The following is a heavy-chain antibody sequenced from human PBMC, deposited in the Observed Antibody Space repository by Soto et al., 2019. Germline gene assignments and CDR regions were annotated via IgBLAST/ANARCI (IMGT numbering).Heavy chain of an antibody. CDR2: TYYSSKWYN. J-gene: IGHJ5*02. V-gene: IGHV6-1*01. CDR3: ARGWLQTCFDP. CDR1: GDSVSNNNAG. D-gene: IGHD5-18*01. Sequence: SQTLSLTCAISGDSVSNNNAGWNWIRQSPSRGLEWLGRTYYSSKWYNDYAVSVRSRITIISDTSKNQFSLQLSSVTPEDTGVDYCARGWLQTCFDPWGQGTLVTVSS.